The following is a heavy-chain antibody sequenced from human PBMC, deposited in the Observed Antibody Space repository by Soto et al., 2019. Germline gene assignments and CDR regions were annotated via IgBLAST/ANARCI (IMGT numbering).Heavy chain of an antibody. Sequence: QLVESGGGLVQPGGSLRLSCAASGLTFNGLTFSRYWMSWVRQAPGKGLEWVANIKEDGSDKYYVDSVKGRFTISRDNAKNALFLQMNSLRAEDSALYYCASENWYYFDNWGQGILVTVSS. CDR2: IKEDGSDK. CDR1: GLTFNGLTFSRYW. CDR3: ASENWYYFDN. D-gene: IGHD1-20*01. J-gene: IGHJ4*02. V-gene: IGHV3-7*01.